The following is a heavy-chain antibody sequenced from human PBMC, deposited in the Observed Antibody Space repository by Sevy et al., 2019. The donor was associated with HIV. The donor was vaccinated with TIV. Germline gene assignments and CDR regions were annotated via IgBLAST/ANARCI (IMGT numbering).Heavy chain of an antibody. Sequence: GGSLRLSCAASGFTFSNAWMNWVRQAPGKGLEWVGRIKSKTDGGTTDYAAPVKGRFTISRDDSKNTLYLQMNSLKTEDTAVYYCTTDRRYYDSSGYYYNFDYWGQGTLVTVSS. CDR1: GFTFSNAW. CDR2: IKSKTDGGTT. V-gene: IGHV3-15*07. CDR3: TTDRRYYDSSGYYYNFDY. J-gene: IGHJ4*02. D-gene: IGHD3-22*01.